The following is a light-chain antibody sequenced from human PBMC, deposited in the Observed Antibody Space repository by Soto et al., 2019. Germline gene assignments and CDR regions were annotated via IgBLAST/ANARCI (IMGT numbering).Light chain of an antibody. CDR3: QQYNSYS. V-gene: IGKV1-5*01. CDR2: HAS. Sequence: DIQMTQSPSSLSESAGDRVTITCRASQGISTYLNWYQQKPGKAPKLLIYHASSLESGVPSRFSGSGSGTEFTLTISSLQPDDFATYYCQQYNSYSFGQGTKVDIK. CDR1: QGISTY. J-gene: IGKJ1*01.